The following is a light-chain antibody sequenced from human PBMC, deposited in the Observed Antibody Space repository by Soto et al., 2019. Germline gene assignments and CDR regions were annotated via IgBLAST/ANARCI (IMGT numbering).Light chain of an antibody. V-gene: IGLV1-44*01. CDR2: NSD. CDR3: AALDASLNSPL. CDR1: SSNVGSNS. Sequence: QPVLTQPPSASGTPGQRVTISCSGTSSNVGSNSVSWYHHLPGTAPKLLIYNSDQRPSGVPDRFSASKSDTSASLAISGLRSGDGADYFCAALDASLNSPLFGGGTKLTVL. J-gene: IGLJ2*01.